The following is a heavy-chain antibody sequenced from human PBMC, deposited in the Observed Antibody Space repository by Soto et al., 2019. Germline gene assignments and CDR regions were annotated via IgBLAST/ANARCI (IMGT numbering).Heavy chain of an antibody. D-gene: IGHD6-13*01. J-gene: IGHJ4*02. V-gene: IGHV4-34*01. CDR3: ASSSSWYDWMGY. CDR2: INHSGST. CDR1: GGSFSGYY. Sequence: QVQLQQWGAGLLKPSETLSLTCAVYGGSFSGYYWSWIRQPPGKGLEWIGEINHSGSTNYNPSLKCRVTISVDTSKNQFSLKLSSVTAADTAVYYCASSSSWYDWMGYWGQGTLVTVSS.